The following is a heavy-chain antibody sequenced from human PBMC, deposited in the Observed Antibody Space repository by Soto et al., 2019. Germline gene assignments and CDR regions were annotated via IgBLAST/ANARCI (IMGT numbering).Heavy chain of an antibody. CDR2: ISAYNGNT. V-gene: IGHV1-18*04. CDR3: ERGGASTWIQPRAAPVYDY. CDR1: GYTFTSYG. Sequence: QVQLVQSGAEVKKPGASVKVSCKASGYTFTSYGISWVRQAPGQGLEWMGWISAYNGNTNYAQKLQGRVTMTTDTSTSTAYMELRSLRSDDTAVYYCERGGASTWIQPRAAPVYDYWGQGTLVTVSS. J-gene: IGHJ4*02. D-gene: IGHD5-18*01.